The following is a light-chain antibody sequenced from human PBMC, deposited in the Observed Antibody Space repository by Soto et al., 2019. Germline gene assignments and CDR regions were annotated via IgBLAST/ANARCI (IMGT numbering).Light chain of an antibody. CDR2: DAS. J-gene: IGKJ5*01. V-gene: IGKV3-11*01. CDR1: QSVSSY. Sequence: EIVLTQSPATLSLSPGERATLSCRASQSVSSYLACYQQKPGQAPRLLIYDASNRATGIPARFSGSGSGTDFTLTISSLEPEDFAVYYCQQRSNWPPITVGQGTRLEIK. CDR3: QQRSNWPPIT.